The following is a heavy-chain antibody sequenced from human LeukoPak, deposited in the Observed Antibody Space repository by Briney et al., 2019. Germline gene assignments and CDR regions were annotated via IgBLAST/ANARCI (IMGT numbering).Heavy chain of an antibody. J-gene: IGHJ4*02. CDR1: GYTFTSYG. CDR3: ARDPGDFWSAYQPHFDY. Sequence: ASVKVSCKASGYTFTSYGISWVRQAPGQGLEWMGWISAYNGNTNYAQKLQGRVTMTTDTSTSTAYMELRSLRADDTAVYYCARDPGDFWSAYQPHFDYWGQGTLVTVSS. CDR2: ISAYNGNT. D-gene: IGHD3-3*01. V-gene: IGHV1-18*01.